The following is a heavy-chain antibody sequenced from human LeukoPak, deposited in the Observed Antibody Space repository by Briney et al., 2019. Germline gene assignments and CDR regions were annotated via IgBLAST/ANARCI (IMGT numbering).Heavy chain of an antibody. Sequence: PGGSLRLTCAASGFNFRTFSMNWVRQAPGKGLEWLSYISSGSSPIYYADSVKGRFTISRDDAQNLVFLQMNSLRAEDTAVYYCTCLRTPYYNDNWLDPWGQGALVTVSS. CDR3: TCLRTPYYNDNWLDP. D-gene: IGHD3/OR15-3a*01. J-gene: IGHJ5*02. V-gene: IGHV3-48*04. CDR2: ISSGSSPI. CDR1: GFNFRTFS.